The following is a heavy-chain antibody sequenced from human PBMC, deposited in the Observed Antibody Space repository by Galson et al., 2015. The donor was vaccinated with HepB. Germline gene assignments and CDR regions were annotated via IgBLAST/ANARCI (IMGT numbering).Heavy chain of an antibody. CDR3: TRDGYYDILTGYRRRDAFDI. CDR2: IRSKAYGGTT. D-gene: IGHD3-9*01. Sequence: SLRLSCAASGFTFGDYAMSWFRQAPGKGLEWVGFIRSKAYGGTTEYAASVKGRFTISRDDSKSIAYLQMNSLKTEDTAVYYCTRDGYYDILTGYRRRDAFDIWGQGTMVTVSS. J-gene: IGHJ3*02. V-gene: IGHV3-49*03. CDR1: GFTFGDYA.